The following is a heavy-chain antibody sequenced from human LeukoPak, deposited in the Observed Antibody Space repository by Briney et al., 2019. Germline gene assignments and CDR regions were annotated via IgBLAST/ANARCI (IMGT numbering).Heavy chain of an antibody. CDR3: ARGPWEC. CDR2: IYSDGST. CDR1: GFPVSSKY. J-gene: IGHJ4*02. D-gene: IGHD1-26*01. V-gene: IGHV3-53*05. Sequence: GGSLRLSWAASGFPVSSKYMTWVRQAPGKGLEWVSVIYSDGSTFYADSLKGRFTISRDNAKNTPYLQLNSLRPEDTAVYYCARGPWECWGQGTLVTVSS.